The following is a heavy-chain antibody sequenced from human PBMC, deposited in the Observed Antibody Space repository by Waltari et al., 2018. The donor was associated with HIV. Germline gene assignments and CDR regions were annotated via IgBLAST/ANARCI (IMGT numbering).Heavy chain of an antibody. Sequence: EVQLVESGGGLVKPGGSLRLSCATSGFTLSTYTMYWVRQAPGKGLEWVSSISSTSTYIYYTESVKGRFTISRDNAQNSLSLQMNSLSAEDTAVYYCVADLGGSHDSWGQGSQVTVSS. D-gene: IGHD1-26*01. CDR3: VADLGGSHDS. J-gene: IGHJ4*02. CDR2: ISSTSTYI. V-gene: IGHV3-21*02. CDR1: GFTLSTYT.